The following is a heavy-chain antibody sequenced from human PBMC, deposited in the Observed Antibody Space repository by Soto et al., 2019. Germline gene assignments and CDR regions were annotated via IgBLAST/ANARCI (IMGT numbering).Heavy chain of an antibody. D-gene: IGHD6-13*01. CDR2: ISSSGSTI. Sequence: EVQVVESGGGLVQPGGSLRLSCAASGFTFSSYEMNWVRQAPGKGLEWVSYISSSGSTIYYADSVKGRFTISRDNAKNSLYLQMNSLRSEDTAVYYCARQDTVYSSSWYGGLFDYWGQGTLVTDSS. V-gene: IGHV3-48*03. CDR3: ARQDTVYSSSWYGGLFDY. J-gene: IGHJ4*02. CDR1: GFTFSSYE.